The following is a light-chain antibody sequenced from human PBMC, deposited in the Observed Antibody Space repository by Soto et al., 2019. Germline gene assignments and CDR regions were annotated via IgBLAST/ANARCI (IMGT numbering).Light chain of an antibody. CDR3: TQLNNYPIT. V-gene: IGKV1-9*01. Sequence: DIQLTQSPSFLSASVGDRVTITCRASQGVSSYLAWYQQKPGKGPKLLIYDVSTLQRGVPSRFSGSGSGTELTLTIRSLQPEDLATYYCTQLNNYPITFGQGTRLEI. CDR1: QGVSSY. J-gene: IGKJ5*01. CDR2: DVS.